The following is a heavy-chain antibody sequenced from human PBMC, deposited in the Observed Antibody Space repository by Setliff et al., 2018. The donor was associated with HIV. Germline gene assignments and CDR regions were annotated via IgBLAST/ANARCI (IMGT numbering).Heavy chain of an antibody. D-gene: IGHD2-2*01. Sequence: SETLSLTCAVYGGSFSGYYWSWIRQPPGKALECIGKISHTGSATYNASLKSRVTMSVDRSKDQFSLRLTSVTAADTAVYFCARRVVHTSPSDPSGLYFDFWGQGTLVTVS. CDR1: GGSFSGYY. V-gene: IGHV4-34*01. J-gene: IGHJ4*02. CDR2: ISHTGSA. CDR3: ARRVVHTSPSDPSGLYFDF.